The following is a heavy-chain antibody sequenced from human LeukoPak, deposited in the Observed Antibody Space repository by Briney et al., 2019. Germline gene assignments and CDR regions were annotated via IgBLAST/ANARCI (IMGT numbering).Heavy chain of an antibody. J-gene: IGHJ4*02. D-gene: IGHD6-13*01. Sequence: ASVKVSCKASGGTFSSYAISWVRQAPGQGLEWMGWISAYNGNTNYAQKLQGRVTMTTDTSTSTAYMELRSLRSDDTAVYYCARLRSSRGFDYWGQGTLVTVSS. CDR1: GGTFSSYA. CDR3: ARLRSSRGFDY. CDR2: ISAYNGNT. V-gene: IGHV1-18*01.